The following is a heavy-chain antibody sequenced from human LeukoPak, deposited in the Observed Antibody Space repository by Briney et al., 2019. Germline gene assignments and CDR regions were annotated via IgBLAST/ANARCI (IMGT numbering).Heavy chain of an antibody. Sequence: GGSLRLSCAASGFTFSKYWVHWVRQAPGEGLVWVSRISSDGSSTSYADSVKGRFTISRDNAKNTLYLQMNNLRAEDTAVYYCARTAYSDYSLGFWGQGTLVTVSS. CDR2: ISSDGSST. J-gene: IGHJ4*02. CDR1: GFTFSKYW. CDR3: ARTAYSDYSLGF. V-gene: IGHV3-74*01. D-gene: IGHD5-12*01.